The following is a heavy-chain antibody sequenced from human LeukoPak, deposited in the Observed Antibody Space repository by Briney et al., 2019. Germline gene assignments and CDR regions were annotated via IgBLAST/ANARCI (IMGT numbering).Heavy chain of an antibody. CDR1: GFTFSSYG. V-gene: IGHV3-30*02. J-gene: IGHJ4*02. CDR3: AKERYGSAPDY. Sequence: GGSLRLSCAASGFTFSSYGMHWVRQAPGKGLEWVAFIRYDGSNKYYADSVKGRFTISRDNSKNTLYLQMNSPRAEDTAVYYCAKERYGSAPDYWGQGTLVTVSS. D-gene: IGHD3-10*01. CDR2: IRYDGSNK.